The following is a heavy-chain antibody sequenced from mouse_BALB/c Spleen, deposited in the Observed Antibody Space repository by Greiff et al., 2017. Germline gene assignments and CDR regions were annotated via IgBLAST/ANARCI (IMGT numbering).Heavy chain of an antibody. Sequence: EVKLMESGGGLVQPGGSLKLSCAASGFTFSSYGMSWVRQTPDKRLELVATINSNGGSTYYPDSVKGRFTISRDNAKNTLYLQMSSLKSEDTAMYYCARERGDGSKALDYWGQGTTLTVSS. CDR1: GFTFSSYG. V-gene: IGHV5-6-3*01. J-gene: IGHJ2*01. D-gene: IGHD1-1*01. CDR3: ARERGDGSKALDY. CDR2: INSNGGST.